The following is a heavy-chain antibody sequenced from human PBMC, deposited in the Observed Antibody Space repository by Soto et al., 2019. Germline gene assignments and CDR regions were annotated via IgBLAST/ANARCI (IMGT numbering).Heavy chain of an antibody. CDR1: GGSINTGAYY. V-gene: IGHV4-39*01. J-gene: IGHJ2*01. Sequence: QLQLQESGPGLVKPSETLSLTCTVSGGSINTGAYYWGWIRQPPGKGLEWIGNIYYSGSTYYNPSLESRVTISVDTPKNQFALKLSSVTAADTAVFYCARWRPTGYWSFDLWGRGTLVTVSS. CDR2: IYYSGST. CDR3: ARWRPTGYWSFDL.